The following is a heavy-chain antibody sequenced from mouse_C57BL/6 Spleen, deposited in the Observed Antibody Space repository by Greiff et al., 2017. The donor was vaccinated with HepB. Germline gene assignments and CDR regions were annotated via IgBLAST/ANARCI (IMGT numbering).Heavy chain of an antibody. J-gene: IGHJ1*03. V-gene: IGHV5-6*01. CDR3: ARPPFYYGRSPDWYFDV. Sequence: EVKLMESGGDLVKPGGSLKLSCAASGFTFSSYGMSWVRQTPDKRLEWVATISSGGSYTYYPDSVKGRFTISRDNAKNTLYLQMSSLKSEDTAMYYCARPPFYYGRSPDWYFDVWGTGTTVTVSS. CDR1: GFTFSSYG. D-gene: IGHD1-1*01. CDR2: ISSGGSYT.